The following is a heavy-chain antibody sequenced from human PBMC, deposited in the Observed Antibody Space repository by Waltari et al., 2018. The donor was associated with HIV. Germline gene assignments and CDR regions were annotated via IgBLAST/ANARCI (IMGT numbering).Heavy chain of an antibody. J-gene: IGHJ4*02. CDR2: VSTMGST. CDR3: ARVEGGY. Sequence: QVQLQESGPGLVKPSETLSLTCTVSGDSISSYYWSWIRQPAGKGLDWIGRVSTMGSTNYNPAPKSRVTMSVDTSKNQFSLKLSSGTAADTAVYYCARVEGGYWGQGTLVTVSS. D-gene: IGHD3-3*01. CDR1: GDSISSYY. V-gene: IGHV4-4*07.